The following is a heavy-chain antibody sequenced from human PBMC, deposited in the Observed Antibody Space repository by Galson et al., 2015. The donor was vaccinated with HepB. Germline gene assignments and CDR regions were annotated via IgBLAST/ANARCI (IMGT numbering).Heavy chain of an antibody. CDR1: GYNFINYS. CDR2: INTVNGNT. V-gene: IGHV1-3*04. D-gene: IGHD2-21*02. Sequence: SVKVSCKASGYNFINYSMHWVRQAPGQRLEWMGRINTVNGNTTYSQRFQGRVTITRDTPASTAYMELRGLTSDDTAVYYCARLAPTDVSDHWGQGTLVTVSS. J-gene: IGHJ4*02. CDR3: ARLAPTDVSDH.